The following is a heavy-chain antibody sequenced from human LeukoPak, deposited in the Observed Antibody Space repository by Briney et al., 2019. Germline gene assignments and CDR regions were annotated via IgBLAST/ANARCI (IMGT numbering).Heavy chain of an antibody. CDR3: ASHSKGDSKGGQWFDP. CDR2: IYTSGST. D-gene: IGHD4-11*01. V-gene: IGHV4-4*09. Sequence: SETLSLTCTATGGSISSYYWSWIRQPPGKGLEWIGNIYTSGSTNYNPSLKSRVTISVDTSKNQFSLKLSSVTAADTAVYYCASHSKGDSKGGQWFDPWGQGTLVTVSS. J-gene: IGHJ5*02. CDR1: GGSISSYY.